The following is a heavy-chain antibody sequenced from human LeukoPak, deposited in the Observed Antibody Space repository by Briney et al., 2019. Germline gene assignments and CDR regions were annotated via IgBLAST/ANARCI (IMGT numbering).Heavy chain of an antibody. Sequence: ASETLSLTCAVYGGSFSGYYWSWIRQPPGKGLEWIGEINHSGSTNYNPSLKSRVTISVDTSKNQFSLKLSSVTAADTAVYYCARGVAARRRSAAVYYYYYYYMDVWGQGTLVTVSS. CDR2: INHSGST. D-gene: IGHD6-6*01. CDR3: ARGVAARRRSAAVYYYYYYYMDV. J-gene: IGHJ6*03. CDR1: GGSFSGYY. V-gene: IGHV4-34*01.